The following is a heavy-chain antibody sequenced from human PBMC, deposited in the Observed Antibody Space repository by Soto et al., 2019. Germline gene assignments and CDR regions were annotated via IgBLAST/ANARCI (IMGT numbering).Heavy chain of an antibody. V-gene: IGHV4-4*02. CDR3: ARVLYDFWSGYRNYYYGMDV. D-gene: IGHD3-3*01. Sequence: SETLSLTCAVSGGSISSSNWWSWVRRPPGKGLEWIGEIYHSGSTNYNPSLKSRVTISVDKSKNQFSLKLSSVTAADTAVYYCARVLYDFWSGYRNYYYGMDVWGQGTAVTVSS. CDR1: GGSISSSNW. J-gene: IGHJ6*02. CDR2: IYHSGST.